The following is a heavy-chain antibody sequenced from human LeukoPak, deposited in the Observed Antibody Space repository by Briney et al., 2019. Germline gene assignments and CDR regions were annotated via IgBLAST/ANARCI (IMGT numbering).Heavy chain of an antibody. CDR2: ITSSSSFI. V-gene: IGHV3-21*01. D-gene: IGHD2-15*01. Sequence: GGSLRLSRAASGFTFSSYTMNWVRPAPGKGLEWVSCITSSSSFIYYADSVEGRFTNSRDNAENSLYLQMNSLRAEDTAVYYWARGSEGYCSGGGCYYGMDVWGQGTTVTVSS. CDR3: ARGSEGYCSGGGCYYGMDV. CDR1: GFTFSSYT. J-gene: IGHJ6*01.